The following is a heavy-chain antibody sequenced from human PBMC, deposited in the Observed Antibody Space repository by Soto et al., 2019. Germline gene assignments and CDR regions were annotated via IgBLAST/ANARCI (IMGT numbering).Heavy chain of an antibody. CDR1: GGNFSSYA. D-gene: IGHD2-2*01. CDR2: IIPIFGTA. Sequence: SVKVSCKASGGNFSSYAISWVRQAPGQGLEWMGGIIPIFGTANYAQKFQGRVTITADKSTSTAYMELSSLRSEDTAVYYCARTLFYCSSTSCYGWFDPWGQGTLVTVSA. V-gene: IGHV1-69*06. J-gene: IGHJ5*02. CDR3: ARTLFYCSSTSCYGWFDP.